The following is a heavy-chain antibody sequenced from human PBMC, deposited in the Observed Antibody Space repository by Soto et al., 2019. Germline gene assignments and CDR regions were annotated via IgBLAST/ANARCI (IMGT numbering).Heavy chain of an antibody. Sequence: SVKVCCKASGYTFTGYYMHWVRQAPGQGLEWMGWINPNSGGTNYAQKFQGRVTMTRDTSISTAYMELSRLRSDDTAVYYCARDDSLERSFDYWGQGTLVTVSS. CDR2: INPNSGGT. J-gene: IGHJ4*02. CDR3: ARDDSLERSFDY. D-gene: IGHD1-1*01. CDR1: GYTFTGYY. V-gene: IGHV1-2*02.